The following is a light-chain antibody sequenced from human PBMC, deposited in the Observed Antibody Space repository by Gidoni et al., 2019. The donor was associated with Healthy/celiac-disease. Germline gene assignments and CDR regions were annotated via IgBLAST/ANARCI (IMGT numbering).Light chain of an antibody. CDR3: QQLNSYPMYT. CDR1: QGISSY. V-gene: IGKV1-9*01. J-gene: IGKJ2*01. Sequence: IQLTQSPSSLSASVGDRVTITCRASQGISSYLAWYQQKTGKAPKLLIYAASTLQSGVPSRFSGSGSGTDFTLIISSLQPEDFATYYCQQLNSYPMYTFXXXTKLEIK. CDR2: AAS.